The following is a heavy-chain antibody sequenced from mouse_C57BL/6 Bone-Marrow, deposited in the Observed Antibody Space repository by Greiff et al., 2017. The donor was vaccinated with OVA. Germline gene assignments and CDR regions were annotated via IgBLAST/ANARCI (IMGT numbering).Heavy chain of an antibody. V-gene: IGHV14-2*01. CDR3: ASPYYYGRSSWYFDV. D-gene: IGHD1-1*01. Sequence: EVQLQESGAELVKPGASVKLSCTASGFNIKDYYMHWVKQRTEQGLEWIGRIDPEDGETKYAPKFQGKATITADTSSNTAYLQLSSLTSEDTAVYYCASPYYYGRSSWYFDVWGTGTTVTVSS. CDR2: IDPEDGET. CDR1: GFNIKDYY. J-gene: IGHJ1*03.